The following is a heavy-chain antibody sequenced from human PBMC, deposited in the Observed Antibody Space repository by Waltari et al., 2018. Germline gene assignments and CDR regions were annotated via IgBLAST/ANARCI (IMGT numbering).Heavy chain of an antibody. CDR2: IYYSGST. CDR1: GGSISSGGYY. D-gene: IGHD3-9*01. J-gene: IGHJ5*02. Sequence: QVQLQESGPGLVKPSQTLSLTCTVSGGSISSGGYYWSWIRQHPGKGLEWIGYIYYSGSTYYNPALKGRVTISVDTSKNQFSLKLSSVTAADTAVYYCARAYYDILTAYEKSGWFDPWGQGTLVTVSS. CDR3: ARAYYDILTAYEKSGWFDP. V-gene: IGHV4-31*03.